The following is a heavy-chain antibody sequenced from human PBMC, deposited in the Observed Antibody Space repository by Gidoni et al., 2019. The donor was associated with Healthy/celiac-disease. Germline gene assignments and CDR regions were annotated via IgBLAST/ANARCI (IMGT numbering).Heavy chain of an antibody. J-gene: IGHJ3*02. CDR3: ATGSDSPYAFDI. CDR1: GFTFSSYA. D-gene: IGHD3-22*01. CDR2: ISGSGGST. V-gene: IGHV3-23*01. Sequence: SLRLSCAASGFTFSSYAMRWVRQAPGKGLEWVSAISGSGGSTYYADSVKGRFTISRDNSKNTLYLQMNSLRAEDTAVYYCATGSDSPYAFDIWGQGTMVTVSS.